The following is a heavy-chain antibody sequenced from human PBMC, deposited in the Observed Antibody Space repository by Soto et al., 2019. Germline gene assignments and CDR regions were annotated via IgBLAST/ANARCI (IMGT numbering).Heavy chain of an antibody. D-gene: IGHD3-10*01. CDR1: GGTFSSYA. Sequence: ASVKVSCKASGGTFSSYAISWVRQAPGQGLEWMGGIIPIFGTPNYAQKFQGRVTITADESTSTAYMELSSLRSEDTAVYYCGRDPITMVRGVIINYYYGMNVWGQGPTVTVSS. CDR3: GRDPITMVRGVIINYYYGMNV. V-gene: IGHV1-69*01. CDR2: IIPIFGTP. J-gene: IGHJ6*02.